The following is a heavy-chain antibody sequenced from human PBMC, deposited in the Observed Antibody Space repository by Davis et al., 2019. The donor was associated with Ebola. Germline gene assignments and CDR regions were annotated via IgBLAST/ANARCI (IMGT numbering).Heavy chain of an antibody. CDR1: GGSFSGYF. CDR2: IYHSGST. J-gene: IGHJ6*02. D-gene: IGHD2-2*01. V-gene: IGHV4-34*01. Sequence: MPSETLSLTCAVYGGSFSGYFWSWIRQPPGKGLEWIGYIYHSGSTYYNPSLKSRVTISVDRSKNQFSLKLSSVTAADTAVYYCARGLRGGIVVVPAATNYGMDVWGQGTLVTVSS. CDR3: ARGLRGGIVVVPAATNYGMDV.